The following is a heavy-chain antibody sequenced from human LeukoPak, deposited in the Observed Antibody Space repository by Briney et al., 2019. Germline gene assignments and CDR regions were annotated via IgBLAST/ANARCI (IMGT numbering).Heavy chain of an antibody. J-gene: IGHJ4*02. V-gene: IGHV5-51*01. CDR3: ARSYYNFDY. D-gene: IGHD1-26*01. CDR1: GYSFTSYW. Sequence: GASLKISFKGSGYSFTSYWIGWVRPMPGKGLEWMGIIYPGDSDTRYSPSFQGQVAISADKSISTAYLQWSSLKASDTAMYYCARSYYNFDYWGQGTLVTVSS. CDR2: IYPGDSDT.